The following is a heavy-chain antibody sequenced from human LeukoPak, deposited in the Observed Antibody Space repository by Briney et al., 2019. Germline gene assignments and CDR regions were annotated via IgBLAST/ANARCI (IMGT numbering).Heavy chain of an antibody. D-gene: IGHD6-19*01. CDR2: IKPDSGSS. CDR1: GYTFTAYY. CDR3: ARARVPIAVAGLYYFDY. V-gene: IGHV1-2*02. J-gene: IGHJ4*02. Sequence: GASVKVSCKASGYTFTAYYIHWLRQAPGQWPEWMGWIKPDSGSSHYAQKFQGRVTMTRDTSSNSAYMDLTRLKSDDTAVYYCARARVPIAVAGLYYFDYWGQGALVTVSS.